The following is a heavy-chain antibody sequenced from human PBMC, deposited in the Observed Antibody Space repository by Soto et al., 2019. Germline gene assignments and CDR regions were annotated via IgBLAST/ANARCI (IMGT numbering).Heavy chain of an antibody. CDR1: GFTFSSYA. CDR2: ISGSGGST. V-gene: IGHV3-23*01. CDR3: QRKRVWNIVVVPAAPRGHAPYYYYMDV. Sequence: GGSLRLSCAASGFTFSSYAMSWVRQAPGKGLEWVSAISGSGGSTYYADSVKGRFTISRDNSKNTLYLQMNSLRAEDTAVYYGQRKRVWNIVVVPAAPRGHAPYYYYMDVWGKGTTVTVSS. J-gene: IGHJ6*03. D-gene: IGHD2-2*01.